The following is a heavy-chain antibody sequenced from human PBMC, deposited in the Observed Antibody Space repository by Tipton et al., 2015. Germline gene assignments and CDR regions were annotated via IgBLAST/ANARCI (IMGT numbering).Heavy chain of an antibody. Sequence: VQLVQSGAEVKKPGESLKISCKASGYIFSRHWIAWVRQMPGKGLEWMGIIQPGDSQTRYSPSFQGQVTFSVDKSISTAYLQWSGLKASDSAMYYCARHVLGVAAAGLALDVWGQGTTVTVSS. CDR1: GYIFSRHW. J-gene: IGHJ6*02. D-gene: IGHD6-13*01. CDR2: IQPGDSQT. CDR3: ARHVLGVAAAGLALDV. V-gene: IGHV5-51*01.